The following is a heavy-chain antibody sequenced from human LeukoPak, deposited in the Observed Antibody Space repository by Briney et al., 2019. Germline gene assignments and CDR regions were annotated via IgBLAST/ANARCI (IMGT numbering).Heavy chain of an antibody. D-gene: IGHD3-22*01. Sequence: GGSLRLSCAASGFTFSTYWMHWVRQAPGKGLVWVSRIKSDGSTNYADSVKGRFTISRDNAKNTVSLQMNSLRPEDTGVYYCARAPSEIGGYYPEYFRHWGQGPLVTVPS. CDR3: ARAPSEIGGYYPEYFRH. V-gene: IGHV3-74*01. CDR1: GFTFSTYW. CDR2: IKSDGST. J-gene: IGHJ1*01.